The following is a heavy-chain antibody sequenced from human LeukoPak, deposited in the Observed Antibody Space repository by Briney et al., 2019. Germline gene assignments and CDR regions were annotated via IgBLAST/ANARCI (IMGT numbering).Heavy chain of an antibody. V-gene: IGHV3-7*04. CDR1: GFTISSYW. J-gene: IGHJ4*02. CDR2: IKQDGSEK. D-gene: IGHD6-19*01. Sequence: PGGSLRLSCAASGFTISSYWMSWVSQAPGKGLEWVANIKQDGSEKYYVDSVKGRFTISRDNAKPSLYLQMNSLRAEGTAVYYCARLPRSSAIYWGQGTLVTVSS. CDR3: ARLPRSSAIY.